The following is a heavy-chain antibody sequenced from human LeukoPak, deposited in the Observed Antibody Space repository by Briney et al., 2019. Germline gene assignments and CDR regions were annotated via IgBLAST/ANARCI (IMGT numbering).Heavy chain of an antibody. CDR2: IIPIFGTA. D-gene: IGHD3-10*01. V-gene: IGHV1-69*13. CDR1: GGTFSSYA. J-gene: IGHJ4*02. Sequence: ASVKVSCKASGGTFSSYAISWVRQAPGQGLEWMGGIIPIFGTANYAQKFQGRVTITADESTSTAYMELSSLRSEDTAVYYCARGPLWFGELLYYWGQGTLVTVSS. CDR3: ARGPLWFGELLYY.